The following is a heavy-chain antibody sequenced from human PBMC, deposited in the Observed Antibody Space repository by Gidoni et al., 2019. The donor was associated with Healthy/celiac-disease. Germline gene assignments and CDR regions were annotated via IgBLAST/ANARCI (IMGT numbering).Heavy chain of an antibody. CDR2: IYYSGST. V-gene: IGHV4-59*01. Sequence: QVQLQESGPGLVKPSETLSLTCTVSGGSISSYYWSWIRQPPGKGLEWIGYIYYSGSTNYNPSLKSRVTISVDTSKNQFSLKLSSVTAADTAVYYCARGSRLLWFGELFRYYYYGMDVWGQGTTVTVSS. J-gene: IGHJ6*02. CDR1: GGSISSYY. CDR3: ARGSRLLWFGELFRYYYYGMDV. D-gene: IGHD3-10*01.